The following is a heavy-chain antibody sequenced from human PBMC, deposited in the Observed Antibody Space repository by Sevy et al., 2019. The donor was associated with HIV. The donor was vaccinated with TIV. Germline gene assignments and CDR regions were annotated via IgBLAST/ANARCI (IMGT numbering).Heavy chain of an antibody. CDR3: TRSGYFFDY. V-gene: IGHV3-49*04. CDR1: GFTFGDYA. J-gene: IGHJ4*02. D-gene: IGHD3-3*01. Sequence: GGSLRLSCTASGFTFGDYAMSWVRQAPGKGLEWVGFIRSKAYGGTTEYAASVKGRFTISRDDSKSFAYLQMNSLKTEDTAEYYCTRSGYFFDYWGQGTLVTVSS. CDR2: IRSKAYGGTT.